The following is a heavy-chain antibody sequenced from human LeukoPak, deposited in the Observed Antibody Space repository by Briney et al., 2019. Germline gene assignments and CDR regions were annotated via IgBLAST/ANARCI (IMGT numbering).Heavy chain of an antibody. D-gene: IGHD6-19*01. CDR1: GDSISSRANY. V-gene: IGHV4-31*03. CDR3: ARVPPIAVAGRGYYYYGMDV. Sequence: SQTLSLTCTVSGDSISSRANYWSCVRQHPGKGLEWIGYISYSGTTYYNPSLESRVTISVDTSKNQFSLKLSSVTAADTAVYYCARVPPIAVAGRGYYYYGMDVWGQGTTVTVSS. J-gene: IGHJ6*02. CDR2: ISYSGTT.